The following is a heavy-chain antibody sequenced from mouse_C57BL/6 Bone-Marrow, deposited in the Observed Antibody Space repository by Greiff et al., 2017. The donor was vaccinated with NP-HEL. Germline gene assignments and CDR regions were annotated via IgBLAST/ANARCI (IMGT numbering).Heavy chain of an antibody. D-gene: IGHD1-1*01. Sequence: VQLQQSGPELVKPGASVKISCKASGYSFTGYYMNWVKQSPEKSLEWIGEINPSTGGTTYNQKFKAKATLTVDKSSSTAYMQLKSLTSEDSAVYYCARYYYGSSYDWYFDVWGTGTTVTVSS. V-gene: IGHV1-42*01. CDR1: GYSFTGYY. CDR3: ARYYYGSSYDWYFDV. J-gene: IGHJ1*03. CDR2: INPSTGGT.